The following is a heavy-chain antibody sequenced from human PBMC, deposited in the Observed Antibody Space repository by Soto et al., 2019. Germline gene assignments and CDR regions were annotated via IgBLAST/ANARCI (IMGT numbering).Heavy chain of an antibody. CDR2: SHQSGNT. Sequence: QVQLQESGPGLVKPSGTLSLTCAVSGVSIGSHDWWTWVRQPPGKGLVWIGESHQSGNTNYNSSRESRVTISLDKSKNHFSLQLSSVTVADTAVYYCATRYTGRVYWGQGTLVTVSS. CDR3: ATRYTGRVY. J-gene: IGHJ4*02. V-gene: IGHV4-4*02. CDR1: GVSIGSHDW. D-gene: IGHD6-13*01.